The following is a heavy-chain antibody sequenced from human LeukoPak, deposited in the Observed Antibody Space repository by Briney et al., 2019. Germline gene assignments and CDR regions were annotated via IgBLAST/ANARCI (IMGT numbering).Heavy chain of an antibody. D-gene: IGHD3-9*01. CDR3: ARHDPDYDILTGYIY. V-gene: IGHV4-39*01. CDR1: GGSISSSSYY. Sequence: SETLSLTCTVSGGSISSSSYYWGRIRQPPGKGLEWIGSIYYSGSTYYNPSLKSRVTISVDTSKNQFSLKLSSVTAADTAVYYCARHDPDYDILTGYIYWGQGTLVTVSS. J-gene: IGHJ4*02. CDR2: IYYSGST.